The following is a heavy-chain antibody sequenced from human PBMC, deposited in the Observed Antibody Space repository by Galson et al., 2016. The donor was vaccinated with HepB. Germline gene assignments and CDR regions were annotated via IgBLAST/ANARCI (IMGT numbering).Heavy chain of an antibody. CDR2: VSHHGIDK. Sequence: SLRLSCAASGFNFNNYGMHWVRQAPGKGLEWVAVVSHHGIDKYYADSVKGRFTISRDNSKNTLSLQLNSLRIEDTAVYHCIKARQATSGYYYPFFDDWGQGTLVTVS. D-gene: IGHD3-22*01. V-gene: IGHV3-30*03. J-gene: IGHJ4*02. CDR3: IKARQATSGYYYPFFDD. CDR1: GFNFNNYG.